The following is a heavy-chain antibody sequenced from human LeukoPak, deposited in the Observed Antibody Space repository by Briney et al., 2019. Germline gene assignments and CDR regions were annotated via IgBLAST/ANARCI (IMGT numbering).Heavy chain of an antibody. D-gene: IGHD1-26*01. Sequence: PGRSLRLSCAASGFTFDDYAMHWVRQLPGKGLEWVAGITGNSDSVGYADSVKGRFTISRDNSKNTLYLQMNSLRAEDTAVYYCAKGSWEGMDVWGQGTTVTVSS. CDR3: AKGSWEGMDV. CDR1: GFTFDDYA. V-gene: IGHV3-9*01. J-gene: IGHJ6*02. CDR2: ITGNSDSV.